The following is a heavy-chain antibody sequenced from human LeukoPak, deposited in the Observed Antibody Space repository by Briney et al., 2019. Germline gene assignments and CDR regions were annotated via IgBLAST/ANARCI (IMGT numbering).Heavy chain of an antibody. CDR1: GFTFSNAW. J-gene: IGHJ6*02. Sequence: PGGSLRLSCAASGFTFSNAWTSWVRQAPGKGLEWVGRIKSKTDGGTTDYAAPVKGRFTISRDDSKNTLYLQMNSLKTEDTAVYYCTTAPVLLWFGELWSGMDVWGQGTTVTVSS. V-gene: IGHV3-15*01. CDR3: TTAPVLLWFGELWSGMDV. D-gene: IGHD3-10*01. CDR2: IKSKTDGGTT.